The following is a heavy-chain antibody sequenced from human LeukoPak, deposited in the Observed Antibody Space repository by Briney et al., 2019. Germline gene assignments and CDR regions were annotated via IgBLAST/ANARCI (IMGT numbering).Heavy chain of an antibody. V-gene: IGHV3-33*01. CDR3: ARERKSSTSMDY. D-gene: IGHD2-2*01. Sequence: GGSLRLSSAASGFTFSSYGMHRVRQAPGKGLEWVAVIWYDGSNKYYADSVKGRFTISRDNAKNTLYLQMNSLRAEDTAVYFCARERKSSTSMDYWGQGTLVTVSS. J-gene: IGHJ4*02. CDR1: GFTFSSYG. CDR2: IWYDGSNK.